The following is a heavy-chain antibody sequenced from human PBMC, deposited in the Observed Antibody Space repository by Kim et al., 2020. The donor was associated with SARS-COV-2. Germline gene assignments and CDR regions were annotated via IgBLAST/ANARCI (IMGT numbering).Heavy chain of an antibody. J-gene: IGHJ6*01. Sequence: GGSLRLSCAASGFTFSSYWMHWVRQAPGKGLVWVSRISSDGSNINYADSVKGRFSISRDNAKNTLFLQMYSLRAEDTGVYFCARDSVACSNYSYYGIDF. CDR2: ISSDGSNI. CDR3: ARDSVACSNYSYYGIDF. CDR1: GFTFSSYW. D-gene: IGHD2-21*01. V-gene: IGHV3-74*01.